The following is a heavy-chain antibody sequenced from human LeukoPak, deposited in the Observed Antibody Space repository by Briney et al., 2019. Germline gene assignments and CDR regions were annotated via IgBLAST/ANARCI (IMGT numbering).Heavy chain of an antibody. CDR2: IKKTGSET. V-gene: IGHV3-7*01. CDR1: GFTFSHFW. CDR3: AREDGYCSGGNCYSYFDS. J-gene: IGHJ4*02. Sequence: GGSLRLSCAASGFTFSHFWMSWVRQAPGKGLEWVAYIKKTGSETYYVDSVKGRFTITRDDTRNSLFPQMYSLRAEDTAVYFCAREDGYCSGGNCYSYFDSWGQGTLVTVSS. D-gene: IGHD2-15*01.